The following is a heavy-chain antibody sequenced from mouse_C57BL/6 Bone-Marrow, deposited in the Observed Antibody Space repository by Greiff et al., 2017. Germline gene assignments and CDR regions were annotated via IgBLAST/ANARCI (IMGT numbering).Heavy chain of an antibody. J-gene: IGHJ1*03. D-gene: IGHD2-5*01. V-gene: IGHV1-55*01. Sequence: QVQLQQPGAELVKPGASVKMSCKASGYTFTSYWITWVKQRPGQGLEWIGDIYPGSGSTNYNEQFKSKATLTLDTSASTAYMQLSSLTSEDSAVYYCARPYNSNYLYFDVWDTGTTDTVSS. CDR1: GYTFTSYW. CDR3: ARPYNSNYLYFDV. CDR2: IYPGSGST.